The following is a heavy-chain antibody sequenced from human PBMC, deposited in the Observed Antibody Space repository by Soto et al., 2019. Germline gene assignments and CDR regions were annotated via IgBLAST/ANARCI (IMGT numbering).Heavy chain of an antibody. J-gene: IGHJ3*01. Sequence: GGSLRLSCAASGFTLTTYAMTWVRQAPGRGLEWVSMISSGVGTTYYADSVKGRFTISRDIPKNTLFLQMNSLRAEDTAVYYCANRSPIAGYSFDAWSQGTMVTVSS. D-gene: IGHD2-21*01. CDR1: GFTLTTYA. CDR2: ISSGVGTT. V-gene: IGHV3-23*01. CDR3: ANRSPIAGYSFDA.